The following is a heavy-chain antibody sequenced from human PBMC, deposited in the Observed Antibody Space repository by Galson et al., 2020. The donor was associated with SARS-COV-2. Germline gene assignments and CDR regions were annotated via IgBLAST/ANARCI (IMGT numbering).Heavy chain of an antibody. D-gene: IGHD4-17*01. Sequence: SETLSLTCDVSGTSISSGSYSWNWIRQPPGKGLEWIGYISHSGGTYYNPSLKSRVTISGDRSKNQFSLRLSSVTAADTAVYYCARLHYGEYAPEAFDIWGPGTRVTV. CDR3: ARLHYGEYAPEAFDI. V-gene: IGHV4-30-2*01. J-gene: IGHJ3*02. CDR2: ISHSGGT. CDR1: GTSISSGSYS.